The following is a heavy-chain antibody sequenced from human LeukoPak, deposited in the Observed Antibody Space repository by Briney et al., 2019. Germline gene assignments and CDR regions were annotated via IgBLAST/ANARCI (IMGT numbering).Heavy chain of an antibody. CDR2: ISSSGSTI. J-gene: IGHJ4*02. V-gene: IGHV3-48*03. CDR3: AREGPSSYCSGGSCYLDY. Sequence: PGGSLRLSCAASGFTFSSYEMNWVRQAPGKGLEWVSYISSSGSTIYYADSVKGRFTISRDNAKNSLYLQMNSLRAEDTAVYYCAREGPSSYCSGGSCYLDYWGQGTLVTVYS. CDR1: GFTFSSYE. D-gene: IGHD2-15*01.